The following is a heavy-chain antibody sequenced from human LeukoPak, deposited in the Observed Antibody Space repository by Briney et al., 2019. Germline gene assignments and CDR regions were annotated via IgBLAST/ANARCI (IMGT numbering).Heavy chain of an antibody. V-gene: IGHV4-4*02. CDR1: GGSLSSTNW. D-gene: IGHD6-25*01. CDR3: AREGGFYRPLDY. J-gene: IGHJ4*02. CDR2: VHRCRRN. Sequence: PSETLSLTCGVSGGSLSSTNWWTRIPQPPGKGLEWIGEVHRCRRNNFNPSLKSPLSVSVYLSENYVSLNLTSVTDADTAVYYCAREGGFYRPLDYSGQGTLVTVSS.